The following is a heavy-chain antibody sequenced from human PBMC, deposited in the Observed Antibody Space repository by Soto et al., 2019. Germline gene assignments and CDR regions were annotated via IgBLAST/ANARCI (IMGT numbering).Heavy chain of an antibody. CDR3: AREGGSGSYWYYYYGMDV. CDR2: INAGNGNT. Sequence: ASVKVSCKASGYTFTSYAMHWVRQAPGQRLEWMGWINAGNGNTKYSQKFQGRVTITRDTSASTAYMELSSLRSEDTAVYYCAREGGSGSYWYYYYGMDVWGQGTTVTVSS. CDR1: GYTFTSYA. D-gene: IGHD3-10*01. J-gene: IGHJ6*02. V-gene: IGHV1-3*01.